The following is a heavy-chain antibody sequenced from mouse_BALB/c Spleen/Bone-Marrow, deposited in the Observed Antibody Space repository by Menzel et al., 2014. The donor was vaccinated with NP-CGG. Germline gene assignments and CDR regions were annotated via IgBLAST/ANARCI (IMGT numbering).Heavy chain of an antibody. V-gene: IGHV1-80*01. J-gene: IGHJ2*01. D-gene: IGHD2-10*02. CDR1: GYVFSSYW. Sequence: VQLQESGAELVRPGSSVKISCKASGYVFSSYWMNWVKQRPGQGLEWIGQIYPGDGDTNYNGKFKGKATLTADKSSSTAYMQLSGLTSEDSAVYFRARKYGDYWGQGTTLTVSS. CDR2: IYPGDGDT. CDR3: ARKYGDY.